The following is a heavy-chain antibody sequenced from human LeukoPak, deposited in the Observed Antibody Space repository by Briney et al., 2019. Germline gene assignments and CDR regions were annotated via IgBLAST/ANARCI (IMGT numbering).Heavy chain of an antibody. V-gene: IGHV4-61*01. CDR3: VRGHGGY. Sequence: PSETLSLTCTVSGGSVSSSIYHWFRIRQPPGKGLEWIGFTYNGGSTYYNPSLKSRVTISVDMAKNQFSLKVMSVTAADTAVYYCVRGHGGYWGQGTLVTVSS. CDR2: TYNGGST. J-gene: IGHJ4*02. CDR1: GGSVSSSIYH.